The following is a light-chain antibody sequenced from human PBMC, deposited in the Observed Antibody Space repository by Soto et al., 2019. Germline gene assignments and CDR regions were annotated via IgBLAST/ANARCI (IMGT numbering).Light chain of an antibody. Sequence: ESVLTQSPGTLSLSPGERATLSCRASQSVSSSYLAWYQQKPGQAPRLLIYGASSRATGIPDRFSGSGSGTGFTLTISRLEPDDFAVYYCQQYGSSPETFGQGTKVEIK. CDR3: QQYGSSPET. J-gene: IGKJ1*01. CDR1: QSVSSSY. CDR2: GAS. V-gene: IGKV3-20*01.